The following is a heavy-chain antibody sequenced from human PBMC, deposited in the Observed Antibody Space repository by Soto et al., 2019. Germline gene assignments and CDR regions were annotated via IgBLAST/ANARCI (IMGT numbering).Heavy chain of an antibody. J-gene: IGHJ6*02. CDR3: GLKGGEKRGNRFWTYANLDCHGMSF. D-gene: IGHD2-21*02. CDR1: GYTFTSYY. CDR2: INPSGGST. Sequence: ASVKVSCKASGYTFTSYYMHWVRQAPGQGLEWMGIINPSGGSTSYAQKFQGRVTMTRDTSTSTVYMELSSLRSEDTAVYYCGLKGGEKRGNRFWTYANLDCHGMSFWSQGSTVTVS. V-gene: IGHV1-46*01.